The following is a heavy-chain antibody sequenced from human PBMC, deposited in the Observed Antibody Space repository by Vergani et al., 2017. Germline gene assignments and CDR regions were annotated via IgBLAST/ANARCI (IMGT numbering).Heavy chain of an antibody. V-gene: IGHV4-4*07. CDR2: MYVSGST. CDR1: GDSISRNF. D-gene: IGHD6-6*01. CDR3: ARGLSSSRPYYYYYMDV. Sequence: QVRLQESGPGLVKPSETLSLTCSVSGDSISRNFWNWIRQPAGKGLEWIGRMYVSGSTNYNPSLKSRVTMSVDTSKNQFSLNLSSVTAADTAVYYCARGLSSSRPYYYYYMDVWGKGTTVTVSS. J-gene: IGHJ6*03.